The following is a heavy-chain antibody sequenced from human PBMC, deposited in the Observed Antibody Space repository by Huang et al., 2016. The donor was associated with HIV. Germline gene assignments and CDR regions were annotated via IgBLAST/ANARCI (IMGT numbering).Heavy chain of an antibody. J-gene: IGHJ3*01. CDR2: ISGSGGGT. Sequence: GDSGFTFSTYARSWVRQAPGKGLEWVSGISGSGGGTYYADSVKGRFTISGDKSNNTLYLQMNSLRVEDTAVYYCAKGGGASPRLHAFDVWGQGTMVTVSS. CDR3: AKGGGASPRLHAFDV. V-gene: IGHV3-23*01. CDR1: GFTFSTYA. D-gene: IGHD5-18*01.